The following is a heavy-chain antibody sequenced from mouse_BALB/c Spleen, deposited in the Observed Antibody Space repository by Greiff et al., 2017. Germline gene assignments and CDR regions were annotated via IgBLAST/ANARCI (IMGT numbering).Heavy chain of an antibody. J-gene: IGHJ2*01. Sequence: VQLQQSGAELVKPGASVKLSCTASGFNIKDTYMHWVKQRPEQGLEWIGRIDPANGNTKYDPKFQGKATITADTSSNTAYLQLSSLTSEDTAVYYCARSTGYGNYYFDYWGQGTTLTVSS. CDR1: GFNIKDTY. D-gene: IGHD2-10*02. V-gene: IGHV14-3*02. CDR2: IDPANGNT. CDR3: ARSTGYGNYYFDY.